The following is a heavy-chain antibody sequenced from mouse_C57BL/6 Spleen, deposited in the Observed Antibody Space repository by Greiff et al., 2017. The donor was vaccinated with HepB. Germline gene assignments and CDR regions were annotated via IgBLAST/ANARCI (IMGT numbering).Heavy chain of an antibody. D-gene: IGHD1-1*01. V-gene: IGHV1-54*01. CDR2: INPGSGGT. Sequence: VQLQQSGAELVRPGTSVKVSCKASGYAFTNYLIEWVKQRPGQGLEWIGVINPGSGGTNYNEKFKGKATLTADKSSSTAYMQLSSLTSEDSAVYFCARGGGYYYGRGFAYWGQGTLVTVSA. CDR1: GYAFTNYL. CDR3: ARGGGYYYGRGFAY. J-gene: IGHJ3*01.